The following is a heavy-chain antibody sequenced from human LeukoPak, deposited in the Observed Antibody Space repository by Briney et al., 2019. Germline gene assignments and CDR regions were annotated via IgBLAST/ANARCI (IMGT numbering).Heavy chain of an antibody. CDR2: INPSGGST. CDR1: GYTSTSYY. J-gene: IGHJ4*02. CDR3: ARSGSYLGWGH. V-gene: IGHV1-46*01. Sequence: ASVKVSCKASGYTSTSYYMHWVRQAPGQGLEWMGIINPSGGSTSYAQKFQGRVTMTRDMSTSTVYMELSSLRSEDTAVYYCARSGSYLGWGHWGQGTLVTVSS. D-gene: IGHD1-26*01.